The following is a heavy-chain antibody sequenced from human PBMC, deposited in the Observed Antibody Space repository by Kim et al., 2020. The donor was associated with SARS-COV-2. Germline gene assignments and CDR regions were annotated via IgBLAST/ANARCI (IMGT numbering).Heavy chain of an antibody. J-gene: IGHJ4*02. Sequence: TNYAQKLQGRVTMTTDTSTSTAYMELRSLRSDDTAVDYCARGQQLVYFDYWGQGTLVTVSS. D-gene: IGHD6-13*01. CDR3: ARGQQLVYFDY. CDR2: T. V-gene: IGHV1-18*01.